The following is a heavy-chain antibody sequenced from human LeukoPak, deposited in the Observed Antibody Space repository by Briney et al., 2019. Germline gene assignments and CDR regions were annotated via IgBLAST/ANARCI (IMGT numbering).Heavy chain of an antibody. CDR1: GFTFSSYA. D-gene: IGHD3-22*01. CDR2: ISYDGSNK. J-gene: IGHJ4*02. Sequence: PGGSLRLSCAASGFTFSSYAMHWVRQAPGKGLEWVAVISYDGSNKYYADSVKGRFTISRDNSENTLYLQMNSLRAEDTAVYYCARGPSVDSSGYYSPFDYWGQGTLVTVSS. CDR3: ARGPSVDSSGYYSPFDY. V-gene: IGHV3-30*04.